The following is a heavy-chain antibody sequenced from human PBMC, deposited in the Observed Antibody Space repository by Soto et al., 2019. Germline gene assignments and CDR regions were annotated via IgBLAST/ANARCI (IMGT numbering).Heavy chain of an antibody. CDR3: ARDSGPNLDYGFDV. J-gene: IGHJ6*02. Sequence: EVSLVESGGGLVKPGGSLRLSCAASGFTFSSYGFNWVRQAPGKGLEWVSSFSTSGSIYYADSLKGRFTISRDNAKNSLYLQMNSLRAEDTAVYYCARDSGPNLDYGFDVWGQGTTVTVSS. CDR2: FSTSGSI. V-gene: IGHV3-21*01. CDR1: GFTFSSYG. D-gene: IGHD6-19*01.